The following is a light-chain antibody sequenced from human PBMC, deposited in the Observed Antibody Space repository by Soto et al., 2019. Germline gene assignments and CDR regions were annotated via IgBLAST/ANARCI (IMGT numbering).Light chain of an antibody. CDR3: QQYNSYPIT. J-gene: IGKJ5*01. Sequence: DIQMTPSPSTLSASVGDRVTITCRASQSISSWLAWYQQKPGKAPKLLIYMASSLESGVPSRFSGYGSGTEFTLTISSVQPDDFATYYRQQYNSYPITFGQGTRREIK. CDR2: MAS. V-gene: IGKV1-5*03. CDR1: QSISSW.